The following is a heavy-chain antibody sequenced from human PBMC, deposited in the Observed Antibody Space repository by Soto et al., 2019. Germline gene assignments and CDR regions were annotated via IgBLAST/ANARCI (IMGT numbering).Heavy chain of an antibody. Sequence: QVQLVESGGGVVQPGRSLRLSCAASGFIFSNYAVHWVRQAPGKGLEWVAVISYDGSNKYYADSVKGRFTISRDNSKNTLYLPLNSLRPEDTAVYYCATDAEIYYSGLASYYGMDVWGQGTTVTVS. CDR3: ATDAEIYYSGLASYYGMDV. CDR2: ISYDGSNK. CDR1: GFIFSNYA. J-gene: IGHJ6*02. V-gene: IGHV3-30-3*01. D-gene: IGHD6-19*01.